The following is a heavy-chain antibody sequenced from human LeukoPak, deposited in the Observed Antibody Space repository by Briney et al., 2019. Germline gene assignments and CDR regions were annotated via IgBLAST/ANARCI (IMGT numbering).Heavy chain of an antibody. CDR3: ARGRRTIFGVVIIGCCWFDP. V-gene: IGHV1-18*01. D-gene: IGHD3-3*01. Sequence: ASVKVSCKASGYTFTSYGISWVRQAPGQGLEWMGWISAYNGNTNYAQKLQGRVTMTTDTSTSTAYMELRSLRSDDTAVYYCARGRRTIFGVVIIGCCWFDPWGQGTLVTVSS. CDR1: GYTFTSYG. CDR2: ISAYNGNT. J-gene: IGHJ5*02.